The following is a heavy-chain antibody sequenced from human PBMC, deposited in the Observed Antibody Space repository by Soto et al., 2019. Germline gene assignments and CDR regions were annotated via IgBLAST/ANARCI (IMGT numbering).Heavy chain of an antibody. CDR1: GYTFTSYY. V-gene: IGHV1-46*03. D-gene: IGHD2-15*01. Sequence: ASVKVSCKASGYTFTSYYMHWVRQAPGQGLEWMGIINPSGGSTSYAQKFQGRVTMTRDTSTSTVYMELSSLRSEDTAVYYCARDGIVVVVAATPRYYYYMDVWGKGTTVTVSS. CDR2: INPSGGST. J-gene: IGHJ6*03. CDR3: ARDGIVVVVAATPRYYYYMDV.